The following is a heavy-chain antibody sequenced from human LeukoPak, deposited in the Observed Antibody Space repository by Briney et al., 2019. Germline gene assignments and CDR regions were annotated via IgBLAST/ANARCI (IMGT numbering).Heavy chain of an antibody. V-gene: IGHV6-1*01. CDR2: TYQRSKWHN. J-gene: IGHJ5*02. Sequence: SQTLSLTCAISGDSVASNSAAWNWIRQSPSRGLEWQGRTYQRSKWHNDYAVSVKSRITINPDTSKNQFSLQLNSVTPEDTAVYYCARDGNYYGSGSRLDWFDPWGQGTLVTVSS. CDR1: GDSVASNSAA. CDR3: ARDGNYYGSGSRLDWFDP. D-gene: IGHD3-10*01.